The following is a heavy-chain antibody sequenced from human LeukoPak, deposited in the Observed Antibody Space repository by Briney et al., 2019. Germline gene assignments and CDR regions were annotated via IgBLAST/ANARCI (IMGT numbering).Heavy chain of an antibody. CDR2: IYHSGYT. CDR3: ARDLNPTHYFDY. CDR1: GYSISSGYY. J-gene: IGHJ4*02. V-gene: IGHV4-38-2*02. Sequence: SETLSLTCNVSGYSISSGYYWAWIRQAPGKGLEWIGSIYHSGYTHYNPSLKGRVTISVDTSKNDFSLKLSSVAAADTAIYCCARDLNPTHYFDYWGQGTLVTVSS.